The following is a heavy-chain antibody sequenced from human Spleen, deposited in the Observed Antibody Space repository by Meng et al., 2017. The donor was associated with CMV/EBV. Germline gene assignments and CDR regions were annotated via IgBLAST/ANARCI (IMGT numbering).Heavy chain of an antibody. CDR2: IYSDGLTT. CDR1: EITFTPYW. CDR3: AITQKWNPAYLEH. D-gene: IGHD1-1*01. J-gene: IGHJ4*02. V-gene: IGHV3-74*01. Sequence: GGSLRLSCAISEITFTPYWMHWVRQVPGKGLVWVSRIYSDGLTTRYADSVKGRFTFFRDNLKDTLSLELNSLRVEDTAMYYCAITQKWNPAYLEHWGQGTLVIVSS.